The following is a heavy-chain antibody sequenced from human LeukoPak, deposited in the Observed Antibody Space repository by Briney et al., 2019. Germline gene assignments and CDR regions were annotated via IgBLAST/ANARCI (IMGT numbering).Heavy chain of an antibody. Sequence: PGGSLRLSCAASGFTFTTFWMSWVRQTPGKGLEWVANIKPDGGEKHYVDSVKGRFTISRDNARSSLYLQMSSLGADDTALYYCARGVWSSLNAFEIWGQGTMVTVSS. CDR2: IKPDGGEK. J-gene: IGHJ3*02. D-gene: IGHD2-21*02. CDR1: GFTFTTFW. CDR3: ARGVWSSLNAFEI. V-gene: IGHV3-7*01.